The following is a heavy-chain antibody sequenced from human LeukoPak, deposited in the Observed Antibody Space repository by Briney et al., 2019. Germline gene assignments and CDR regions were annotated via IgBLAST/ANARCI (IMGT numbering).Heavy chain of an antibody. J-gene: IGHJ4*02. V-gene: IGHV4-39*01. CDR1: GGSISSSSYY. CDR2: IYYSGST. CDR3: ARQTTVTTHLLFDY. D-gene: IGHD4-17*01. Sequence: SETLSLTCTVSGGSISSSSYYWGWIRQPPGKGLEWIGSIYYSGSTYYNPSLKRRVTISVDTSKNQFSLKLGSVTAADTAVYYCARQTTVTTHLLFDYWGQGTLVTVSS.